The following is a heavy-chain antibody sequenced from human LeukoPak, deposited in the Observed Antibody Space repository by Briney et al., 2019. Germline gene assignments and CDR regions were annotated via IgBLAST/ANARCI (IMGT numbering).Heavy chain of an antibody. D-gene: IGHD6-19*01. CDR1: GGSISSSSYY. Sequence: SETLSLTCTVSGGSISSSSYYWGWIRQPPGKGLEWIGSIYYSGSTYYNPSLKSRVTISVDTSKNQFSLKLSSVIAADTAVYYCARPSNTKAGLDAFDIWGQGTMVTVSS. V-gene: IGHV4-39*01. CDR3: ARPSNTKAGLDAFDI. CDR2: IYYSGST. J-gene: IGHJ3*02.